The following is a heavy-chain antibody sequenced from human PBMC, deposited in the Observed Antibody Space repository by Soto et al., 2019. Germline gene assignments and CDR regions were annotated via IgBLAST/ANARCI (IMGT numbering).Heavy chain of an antibody. V-gene: IGHV4-59*01. J-gene: IGHJ5*02. CDR3: ARVEYNWKTGDWFDP. CDR1: GGSISSYY. D-gene: IGHD1-1*01. CDR2: IYYSGST. Sequence: QVQLQESGPGLVKPSETLSLTCTVSGGSISSYYWSWIRQPPGKGLEWIGYIYYSGSTNYNPSLKSRVTISVDTSKNQFSLKLSSVTAADTAVYYCARVEYNWKTGDWFDPWGQGTLVTVSS.